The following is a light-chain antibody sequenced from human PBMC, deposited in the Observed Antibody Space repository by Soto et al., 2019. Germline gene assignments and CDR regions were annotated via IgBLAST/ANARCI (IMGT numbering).Light chain of an antibody. V-gene: IGKV3-11*01. CDR1: QRISSN. CDR3: QQRSNWPPT. Sequence: TQSPSTLSVSPGERATLSCMASQRISSNLAWYQHKPGQAPRLLIFGASNRATGIPARFSGSGSGTDFTLTISSLEPEDFAVYYCQQRSNWPPTFGGGTKVDIK. J-gene: IGKJ4*01. CDR2: GAS.